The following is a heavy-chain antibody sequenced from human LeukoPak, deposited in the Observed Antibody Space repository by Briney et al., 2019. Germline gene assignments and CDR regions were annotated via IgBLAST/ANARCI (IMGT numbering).Heavy chain of an antibody. V-gene: IGHV1-8*01. D-gene: IGHD3-16*02. CDR1: GYTFSSYD. CDR2: MNPNSGRR. CDR3: ARGLRSDC. J-gene: IGHJ4*02. Sequence: ASVKVSCKASGYTFSSYDINWVRQAPGQGLEWMGWMNPNSGRRVYAQKFQGRVTMTRNSSINTAYMELTSLRSDDTAVYYCARGLRSDCWGQGTLVTVSS.